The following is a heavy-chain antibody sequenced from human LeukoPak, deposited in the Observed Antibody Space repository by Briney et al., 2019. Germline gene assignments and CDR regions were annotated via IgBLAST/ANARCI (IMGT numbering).Heavy chain of an antibody. D-gene: IGHD5-18*01. J-gene: IGHJ4*02. V-gene: IGHV3-74*01. CDR2: INSDGSST. Sequence: GGSLRLSCAASGFSISSYWMNWVRQAPGQAPVWVSRINSDGSSTSYADSVKGRFTISRDNAKNTLYLQMNSLRAEDTAVYYCLRVSSAVDYSDHWGQGALVTVSS. CDR3: LRVSSAVDYSDH. CDR1: GFSISSYW.